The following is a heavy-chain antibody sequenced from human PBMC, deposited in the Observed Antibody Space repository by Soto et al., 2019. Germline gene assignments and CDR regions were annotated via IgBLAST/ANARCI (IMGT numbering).Heavy chain of an antibody. V-gene: IGHV3-7*01. Sequence: GGSLRLSCAASGFSFSSDWMAWVRQPPGKGLEWLANIKDDGSKIYYVDSVKGRFTISRDNTKNSLYLQMNSLRAEDTAVYYCVRKGLPINWGQGTLVTVSS. CDR2: IKDDGSKI. D-gene: IGHD4-17*01. CDR1: GFSFSSDW. CDR3: VRKGLPIN. J-gene: IGHJ4*02.